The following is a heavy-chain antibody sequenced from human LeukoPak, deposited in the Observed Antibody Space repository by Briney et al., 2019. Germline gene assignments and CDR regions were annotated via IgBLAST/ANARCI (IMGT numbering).Heavy chain of an antibody. V-gene: IGHV4-30-4*08. J-gene: IGHJ4*02. CDR3: AREGYYYDSSGYSGYYFDY. Sequence: PSQTLSLTCTVSGGSISSGGYYWSWIRQHPGKGLEWIGYIYYSGSTHYNPSLKSRVTISVDTSKNQFSLKLSSVTAADTAVYYCAREGYYYDSSGYSGYYFDYWGQGTLVTVSS. CDR2: IYYSGST. CDR1: GGSISSGGYY. D-gene: IGHD3-22*01.